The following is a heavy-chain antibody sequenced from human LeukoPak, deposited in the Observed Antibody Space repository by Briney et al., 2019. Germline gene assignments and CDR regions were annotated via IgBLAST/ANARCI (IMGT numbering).Heavy chain of an antibody. CDR1: GGTFSSYA. CDR2: IIPIFGTA. D-gene: IGHD4-17*01. Sequence: ASVKVSCKASGGTFSSYAISWVRQAPGQGLEWMGGIIPIFGTANYARKFQGRVTITTDESTSTAYMELSSLRSEDTAVYYCARDLGDYDDYWGQGTLVTVSS. V-gene: IGHV1-69*05. J-gene: IGHJ4*02. CDR3: ARDLGDYDDY.